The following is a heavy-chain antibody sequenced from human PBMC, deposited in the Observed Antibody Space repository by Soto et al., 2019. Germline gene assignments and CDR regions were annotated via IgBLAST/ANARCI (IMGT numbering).Heavy chain of an antibody. J-gene: IGHJ3*02. CDR2: MWYDGTNK. CDR1: GFTFRIYS. CDR3: ARDATFGTKGGSFDI. D-gene: IGHD3-16*01. Sequence: PGGSLRLSCAASGFTFRIYSMHWVRQSPGKGLEWAAVMWYDGTNKYYGESVKGRFTISRDNSENTLYLQMNSLRVEDTAVYYCARDATFGTKGGSFDIWGHGTLVTVSS. V-gene: IGHV3-33*01.